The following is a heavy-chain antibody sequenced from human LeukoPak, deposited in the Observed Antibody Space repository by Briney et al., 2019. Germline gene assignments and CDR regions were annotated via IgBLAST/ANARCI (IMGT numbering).Heavy chain of an antibody. D-gene: IGHD1-26*01. V-gene: IGHV3-30*18. CDR3: AKDGVGSGSYYHDAFDI. Sequence: PGRSLRLSCAASGFTFSNYGMHWVRQAPGKGLEWVAVISYDGSNKYYADSVKGRFTISRDNSKNTLYLQMNSLRAEDTAVYYCAKDGVGSGSYYHDAFDIWGQGTMVTVSS. J-gene: IGHJ3*02. CDR2: ISYDGSNK. CDR1: GFTFSNYG.